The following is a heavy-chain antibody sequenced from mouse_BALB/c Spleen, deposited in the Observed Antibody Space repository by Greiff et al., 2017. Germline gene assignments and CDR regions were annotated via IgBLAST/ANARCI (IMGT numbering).Heavy chain of an antibody. D-gene: IGHD2-14*01. J-gene: IGHJ2*01. CDR2: IYWDDDK. Sequence: QVTLKESGPGILQPSQTLSLTCSFSGFSLSTSGMGVSWIRQPSGKGLEWLAHIYWDDDKRYNPSLKSRLTISKDTSRNQVFLKITSVDTADTATYYCARREYRYDGGYFDYWGQGTTLTVSS. CDR3: ARREYRYDGGYFDY. CDR1: GFSLSTSGMG. V-gene: IGHV8-12*01.